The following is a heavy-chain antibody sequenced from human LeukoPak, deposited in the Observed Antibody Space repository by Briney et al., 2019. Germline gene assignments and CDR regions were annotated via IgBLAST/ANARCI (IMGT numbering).Heavy chain of an antibody. CDR2: VDSDGGST. V-gene: IGHV3-74*01. CDR3: ARGSPSYCSGGSCYVDN. Sequence: GGSLRLSCSASGFTFSSHWMHWVRQAPGKGLVWVSRVDSDGGSTTYADSVKGRFTISRDNPKNTLYLQMKSLRAEDPAVYYCARGSPSYCSGGSCYVDNWGQGTLVAVSS. J-gene: IGHJ4*02. CDR1: GFTFSSHW. D-gene: IGHD2-15*01.